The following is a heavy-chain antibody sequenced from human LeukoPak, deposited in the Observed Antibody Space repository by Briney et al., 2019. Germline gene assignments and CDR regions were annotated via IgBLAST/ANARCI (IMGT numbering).Heavy chain of an antibody. CDR3: ARGVVRTSSNWFDP. CDR1: GGSISSGGYS. V-gene: IGHV4-30-2*01. D-gene: IGHD3-10*01. Sequence: SETLSLTCAVSGGSISSGGYSWSWLRQPPGKGLEWIGYIYHSGSTYYNPSLKSRVTISVDRSKNQFSLKLSSVTAADTAVYYCARGVVRTSSNWFDPWGQGTLVTVSS. J-gene: IGHJ5*02. CDR2: IYHSGST.